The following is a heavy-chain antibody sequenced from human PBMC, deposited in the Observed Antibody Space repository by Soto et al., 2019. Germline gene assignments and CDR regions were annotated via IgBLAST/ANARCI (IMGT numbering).Heavy chain of an antibody. Sequence: QLQLQESGPGLVKPSETLSFTCTVSGGSISSSSYYWGWIRQPPGKGLEWIGSIYYSGSTYYNPSPKSRVTISVDTSKNQFSLKLSSVTAADTAVYYCARRMVRGVYFDPWGQGTLVTVSS. D-gene: IGHD3-10*01. CDR3: ARRMVRGVYFDP. CDR1: GGSISSSSYY. V-gene: IGHV4-39*01. J-gene: IGHJ5*02. CDR2: IYYSGST.